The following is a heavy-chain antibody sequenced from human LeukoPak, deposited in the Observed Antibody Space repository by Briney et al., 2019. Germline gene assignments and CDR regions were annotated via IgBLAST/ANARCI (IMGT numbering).Heavy chain of an antibody. CDR3: ATGHSYGYNY. Sequence: PGGSLRLSCAASGLTFNIFWMHWVHQAPGKGLVWVSLIKGDGSSTTYMDSVKGRFIISRDNAKNTLYLQINSLRTEDTAVYYCATGHSYGYNYWGQGTLVTVSP. J-gene: IGHJ4*02. D-gene: IGHD5-18*01. CDR1: GLTFNIFW. V-gene: IGHV3-74*01. CDR2: IKGDGSST.